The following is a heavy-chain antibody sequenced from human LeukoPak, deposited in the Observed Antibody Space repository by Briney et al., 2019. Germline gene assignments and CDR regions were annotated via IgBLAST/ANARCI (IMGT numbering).Heavy chain of an antibody. CDR3: AKDKGWGNYDILTGYPEHNYYYGMDV. Sequence: TGGSLRLFCAASGFTFSSYGMHWVRQAPGKGLEWVAFIRYDGSNKYYPDSVKGRFPISRENSKNKLYLQMNRLRAEDTAVYYCAKDKGWGNYDILTGYPEHNYYYGMDVWGQGTTVTVSS. CDR1: GFTFSSYG. CDR2: IRYDGSNK. D-gene: IGHD3-9*01. V-gene: IGHV3-30*02. J-gene: IGHJ6*02.